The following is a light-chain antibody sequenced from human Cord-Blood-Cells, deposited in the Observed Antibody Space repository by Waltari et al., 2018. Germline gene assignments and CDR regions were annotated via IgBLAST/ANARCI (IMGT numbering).Light chain of an antibody. V-gene: IGKV1-33*01. J-gene: IGKJ4*01. Sequence: DIQMTQSPSSLSASVGDRVTITCQASQDIINYLNWYQQKPGKAPKLLIYDASNLETGVPSRFSGSGSGTDFTFTISSLQPEDIATYYCQQYVISLLTFGGGTKVEIK. CDR2: DAS. CDR3: QQYVISLLT. CDR1: QDIINY.